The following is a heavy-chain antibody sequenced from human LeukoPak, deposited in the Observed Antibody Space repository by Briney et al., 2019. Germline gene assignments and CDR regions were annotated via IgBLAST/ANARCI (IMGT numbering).Heavy chain of an antibody. CDR1: GGTFSSNA. D-gene: IGHD6-19*01. Sequence: ASVKVSCKASGGTFSSNAISWVRQAPGQGLEWMGGIIAYNGNTNYAQKLQGRVTMTTDTSTSTAYMELRSLRSDDTAVYYCARDRQSSGWYAYYYYGMDVWGQGTTVTVSS. CDR2: IIAYNGNT. J-gene: IGHJ6*02. CDR3: ARDRQSSGWYAYYYYGMDV. V-gene: IGHV1-18*01.